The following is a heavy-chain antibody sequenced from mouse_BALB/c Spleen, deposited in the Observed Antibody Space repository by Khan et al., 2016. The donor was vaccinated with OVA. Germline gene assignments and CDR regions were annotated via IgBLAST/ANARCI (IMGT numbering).Heavy chain of an antibody. V-gene: IGHV5-15*02. CDR2: ISSLAFSI. CDR3: ARGYGGTDYAMDY. J-gene: IGHJ4*01. D-gene: IGHD1-1*01. CDR1: GFTFRDYG. Sequence: EVELVESGGDLVQPGGSRKLSCAASGFTFRDYGMAWVRQAPGKGPEWLAFISSLAFSIYYADTVLGRFTISSENAKNTLYREMSSLMSEETARDYGARGYGGTDYAMDYGSQGTSVTVSS.